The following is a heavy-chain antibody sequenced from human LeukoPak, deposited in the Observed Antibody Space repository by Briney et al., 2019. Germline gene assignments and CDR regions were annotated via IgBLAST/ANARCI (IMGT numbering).Heavy chain of an antibody. D-gene: IGHD2-15*01. CDR3: AKQGCSGGSCYHSWFDP. CDR1: GFTFSSYA. Sequence: QPGGSLRLSCAASGFTFSSYAMSWVRQAPGKGLEWVSAISGSGGSTYYADSVKGRFTISRDNSKNTLYLQMNSLRAEDTAVYYCAKQGCSGGSCYHSWFDPWGQGTLVTVSS. J-gene: IGHJ5*02. V-gene: IGHV3-23*01. CDR2: ISGSGGST.